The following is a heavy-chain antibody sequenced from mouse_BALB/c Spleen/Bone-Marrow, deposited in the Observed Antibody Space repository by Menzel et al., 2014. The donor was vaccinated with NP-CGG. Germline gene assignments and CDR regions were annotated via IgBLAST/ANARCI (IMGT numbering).Heavy chain of an antibody. CDR1: GFTFSSYG. D-gene: IGHD1-1*01. V-gene: IGHV5-6-3*01. CDR2: INNNGGST. Sequence: EVQGVESGGGLVQPGGSLKLSCVASGFTFSSYGMSWVRQTPDKRLELVATINNNGGSTYYPDSVKGQFTISRDNAKNTLYLQMSSLKSEDTAMYYCARVYGWYFDVWGAGTRVTVSS. J-gene: IGHJ1*01. CDR3: ARVYGWYFDV.